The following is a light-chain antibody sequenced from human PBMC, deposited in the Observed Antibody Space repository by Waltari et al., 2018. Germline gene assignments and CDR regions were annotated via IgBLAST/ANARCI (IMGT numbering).Light chain of an antibody. Sequence: DIRMTQSPSSLSASVGGRVTITCRASQNINNYLNWYQQKPGKAPKLLIYAASTLQRGVPSRFSGSGSGTDFTLTISSLQPEDFATYYCQQSSSSPWYTFGQGTKLEI. V-gene: IGKV1-39*01. CDR3: QQSSSSPWYT. CDR2: AAS. CDR1: QNINNY. J-gene: IGKJ2*01.